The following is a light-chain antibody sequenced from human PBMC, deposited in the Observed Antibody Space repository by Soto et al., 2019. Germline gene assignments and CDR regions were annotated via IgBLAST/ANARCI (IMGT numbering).Light chain of an antibody. Sequence: QSVLTQPPSASGSPGQSVTISCTGTSSDVGNYDSVSWYQHHPGKAPQAVIYEVNKRPSGVPDRFSGSKSGNTASLTVSGLQAEDEGDSYCSSYAGSNNYVFGTGTKVTVL. CDR1: SSDVGNYDS. CDR2: EVN. J-gene: IGLJ1*01. V-gene: IGLV2-8*01. CDR3: SSYAGSNNYV.